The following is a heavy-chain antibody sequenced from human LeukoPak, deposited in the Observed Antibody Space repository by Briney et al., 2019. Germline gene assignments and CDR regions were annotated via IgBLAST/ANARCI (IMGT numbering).Heavy chain of an antibody. CDR3: ARSAVAGKGGLFDY. CDR2: ISSSSSTI. J-gene: IGHJ4*02. Sequence: GGSLRLSCAASGFTFSSYWMSWVRQAPGKGLEWVSYISSSSSTIYYADSVKGRFTISRDNAKNSLYLQMNSLRAEDTAVYYCARSAVAGKGGLFDYWGQGTLVTVSS. D-gene: IGHD6-19*01. CDR1: GFTFSSYW. V-gene: IGHV3-48*01.